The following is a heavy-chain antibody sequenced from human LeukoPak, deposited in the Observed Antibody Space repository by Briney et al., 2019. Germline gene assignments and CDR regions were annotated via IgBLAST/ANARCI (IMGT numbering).Heavy chain of an antibody. J-gene: IGHJ4*02. V-gene: IGHV4-38-2*02. CDR3: AGGIAVAGNPTFDY. D-gene: IGHD6-19*01. Sequence: SETLSLTCTVSGYSISSGYYWGWIGQPPGKGLEWIGSIYHSGSTYYNPSLKSRVTISVDTSKNQFSLKLSSVTAADTAVYYCAGGIAVAGNPTFDYWGQGTLVTVSS. CDR1: GYSISSGYY. CDR2: IYHSGST.